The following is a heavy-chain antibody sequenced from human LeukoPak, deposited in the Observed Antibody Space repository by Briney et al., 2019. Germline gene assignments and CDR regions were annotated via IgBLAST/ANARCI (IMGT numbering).Heavy chain of an antibody. CDR1: GFTFSSYA. CDR3: ARLCGDYVFPDAFDI. CDR2: ISYDGSNK. D-gene: IGHD4-17*01. J-gene: IGHJ3*02. Sequence: GGSLRLSCAASGFTFSSYAMHWVRQAPGKGLEWVAVISYDGSNKYYADSVKGRFTISRDNSKNTLYLQMNSLRAEDTAVYYCARLCGDYVFPDAFDIWGQGTMVTVSS. V-gene: IGHV3-30-3*01.